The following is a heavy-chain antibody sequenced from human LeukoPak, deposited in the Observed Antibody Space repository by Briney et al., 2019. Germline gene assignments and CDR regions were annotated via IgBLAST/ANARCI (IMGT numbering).Heavy chain of an antibody. CDR2: LSYTGKT. CDR3: SEGYFEPFDH. V-gene: IGHV4-59*02. D-gene: IGHD2/OR15-2a*01. J-gene: IGHJ4*02. CDR1: GVSVSTSH. Sequence: SETLSLTCNVSGVSVSTSHWNWIRQRPGKGLEWIGCLSYTGKTDCNPSLKSRVSISLGSSNNHFSLKLTSVTAADTAVYYCSEGYFEPFDHWGQGILVTVSS.